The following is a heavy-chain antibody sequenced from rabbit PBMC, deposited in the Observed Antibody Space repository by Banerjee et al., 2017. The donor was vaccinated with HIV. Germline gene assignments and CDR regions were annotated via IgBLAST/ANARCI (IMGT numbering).Heavy chain of an antibody. CDR3: ARAPNYYTWSAAGYGYATGDFNL. D-gene: IGHD6-1*01. J-gene: IGHJ4*01. CDR2: IYVGSSGPT. CDR1: GFSFSSGYD. Sequence: QSLEESGGDLVKPEGSLTLTCTASGFSFSSGYDMCWVRQAPGKGLEWIACIYVGSSGPTYYASWAKGRFTISKTSSTTVTLQMTSLTAADTATYFCARAPNYYTWSAAGYGYATGDFNLWGQGTLVTVS. V-gene: IGHV1S40*01.